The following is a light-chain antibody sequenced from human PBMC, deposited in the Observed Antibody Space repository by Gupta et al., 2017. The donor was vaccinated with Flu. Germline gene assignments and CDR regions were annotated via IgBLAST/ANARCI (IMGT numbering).Light chain of an antibody. CDR2: AAS. CDR3: QQSYSTPGT. J-gene: IGKJ4*01. CDR1: QSISSY. V-gene: IGKV1-39*01. Sequence: GDRVTITCRASQSISSYLNWYQQKPGKAPKLLIYAASSLQSGVPSRFSGSGSRTDFTLTISSLQPEDFATYYCQQSYSTPGTFGGGTKVEIK.